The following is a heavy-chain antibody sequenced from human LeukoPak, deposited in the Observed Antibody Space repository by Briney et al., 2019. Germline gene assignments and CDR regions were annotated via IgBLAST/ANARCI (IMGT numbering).Heavy chain of an antibody. CDR3: AKAGSYYYYYGMDV. Sequence: PGGSLRLSCAASGFTFTSYAMSWVRQAPGKGLEWVSAISGSGGSTYYADSVKGRFTISRDNSKNTLYLQMGSLRAEDTAVYYCAKAGSYYYYYGMDVWGQGTTVTVSS. CDR1: GFTFTSYA. V-gene: IGHV3-23*01. J-gene: IGHJ6*02. CDR2: ISGSGGST. D-gene: IGHD1-14*01.